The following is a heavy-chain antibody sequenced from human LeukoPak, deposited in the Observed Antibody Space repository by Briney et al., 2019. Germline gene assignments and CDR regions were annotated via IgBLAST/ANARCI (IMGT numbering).Heavy chain of an antibody. J-gene: IGHJ5*02. Sequence: PSETLSLTCTVSGGSVSSGSYYWSWIRQPPGKGLEWIGYIYYSGSTNYNPSLKSRVTISVDTSKNQPSLKLSSVTAADTAVYYCARGGSYYRGWFDPWGQGTLVTVSS. CDR1: GGSVSSGSYY. D-gene: IGHD1-26*01. CDR3: ARGGSYYRGWFDP. CDR2: IYYSGST. V-gene: IGHV4-61*01.